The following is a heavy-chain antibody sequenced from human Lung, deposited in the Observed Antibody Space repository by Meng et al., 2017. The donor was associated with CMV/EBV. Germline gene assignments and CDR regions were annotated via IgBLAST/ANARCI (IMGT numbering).Heavy chain of an antibody. Sequence: ASVKVSCKASGYTFTSYGISWVRQAPGQGLEWMGWISVNSGKTTYAQKVQGRINMTTDTSTSTAYMELRSLRSDDTAVYYCVRGGWSPGYWGQGPVVTVSS. CDR3: VRGGWSPGY. D-gene: IGHD6-19*01. CDR2: ISVNSGKT. V-gene: IGHV1-18*01. J-gene: IGHJ4*02. CDR1: GYTFTSYG.